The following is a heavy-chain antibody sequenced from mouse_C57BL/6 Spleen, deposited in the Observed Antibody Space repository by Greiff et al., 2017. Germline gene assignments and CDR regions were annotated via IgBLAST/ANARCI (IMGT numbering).Heavy chain of an antibody. V-gene: IGHV1-69*01. J-gene: IGHJ3*01. CDR1: GYTFTSYW. CDR2: IDPTDSYT. Sequence: VQLQQPGAELVMPGASVKLSCKASGYTFTSYWMHWVKQRPGQGLEWIGEIDPTDSYTNYNQKFKGKSTLTVDKSSSTAYMQLSSLTSEDSAVYYCASAAQAREFAYWGQGTLVTVSA. CDR3: ASAAQAREFAY. D-gene: IGHD3-2*02.